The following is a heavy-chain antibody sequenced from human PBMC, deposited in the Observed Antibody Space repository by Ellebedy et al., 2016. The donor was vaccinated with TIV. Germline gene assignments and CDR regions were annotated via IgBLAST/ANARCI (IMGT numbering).Heavy chain of an antibody. Sequence: GESLKISCAASKFTFSSYWMSWVRQAPGKGLEWVANIKQDGSEKYYVDSVKGRFTISRDNAKNSLYLQMSSLRDEDTAVYYCATDGSYGDYLSPTHALEIWGQGTVVTVSS. V-gene: IGHV3-7*01. CDR3: ATDGSYGDYLSPTHALEI. J-gene: IGHJ3*02. CDR2: IKQDGSEK. CDR1: KFTFSSYW. D-gene: IGHD4-17*01.